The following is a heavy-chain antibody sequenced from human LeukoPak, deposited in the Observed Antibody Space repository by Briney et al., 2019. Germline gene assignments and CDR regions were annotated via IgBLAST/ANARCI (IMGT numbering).Heavy chain of an antibody. V-gene: IGHV3-7*03. CDR1: GFTFSAYW. J-gene: IGHJ4*02. CDR2: IKQDESEK. CDR3: VKIKHRRPLED. Sequence: GGSLRLSCAASGFTFSAYWMAWVRQAPGKGLEGVANIKQDESEKCYVDSVKGRFSISRDNAKNSLYLQMNSLRADDTAVYYCVKIKHRRPLEDWGQGTLVTVSS. D-gene: IGHD2-21*01.